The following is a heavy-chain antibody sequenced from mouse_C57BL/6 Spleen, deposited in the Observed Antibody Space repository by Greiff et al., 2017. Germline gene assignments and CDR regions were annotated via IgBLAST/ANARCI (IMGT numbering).Heavy chain of an antibody. CDR2: IDPEDGDT. CDR1: GFHIKDYY. D-gene: IGHD6-1*01. CDR3: TTGSNYFDY. V-gene: IGHV14-1*01. J-gene: IGHJ2*01. Sequence: EVTPMESGAELVRPGASVKLFCTASGFHIKDYYMHWVKQRPEQGLEWIGRIDPEDGDTEYASKFQGKATMTADTSSNTAYLQLSSLTSEDTAVYYCTTGSNYFDYWGQGTTLTVSS.